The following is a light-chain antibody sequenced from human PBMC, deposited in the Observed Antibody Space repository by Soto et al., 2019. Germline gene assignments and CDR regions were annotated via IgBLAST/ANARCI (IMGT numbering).Light chain of an antibody. Sequence: DIQVTQSPSSLSASVGDRVTISCRASQSISTYLNWYQHKPGKAPKLLIHAASSLRSGVPSRFSGSGSGTDFTLTISSLQPEDFATYYCQQYGSSPWTFGQGTKVDIK. CDR1: QSISTY. CDR2: AAS. J-gene: IGKJ1*01. V-gene: IGKV1-39*01. CDR3: QQYGSSPWT.